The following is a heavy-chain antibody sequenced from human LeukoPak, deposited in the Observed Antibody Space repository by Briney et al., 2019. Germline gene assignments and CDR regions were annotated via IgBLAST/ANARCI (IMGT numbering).Heavy chain of an antibody. D-gene: IGHD5-18*01. V-gene: IGHV3-21*01. J-gene: IGHJ4*02. CDR2: ITSTGSNI. CDR1: GFTFSSYS. Sequence: GGSLRLSCAASGFTFSSYSMNWVRQAPGKGLEWVSSITSTGSNIYYADSVKGRFTISRDNAKNSLYLQMNSLRVEDTAVYYCAREWYGYSYDYWGQGTLVTVSS. CDR3: AREWYGYSYDY.